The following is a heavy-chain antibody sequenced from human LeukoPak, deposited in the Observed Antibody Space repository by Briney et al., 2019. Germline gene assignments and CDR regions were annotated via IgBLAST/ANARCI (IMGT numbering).Heavy chain of an antibody. CDR1: GFTFSSYA. CDR3: ARDGYGGNSRDDAFDI. CDR2: ISGSGGST. Sequence: GGSLRLSCAASGFTFSSYAMSWVRQAPGKGLEWVSAISGSGGSTYYADSVKGRFTISRDNSKNTLYLQMNSLRAEDTAVYYCARDGYGGNSRDDAFDIWGQGTMVTVSS. V-gene: IGHV3-23*01. J-gene: IGHJ3*02. D-gene: IGHD4-23*01.